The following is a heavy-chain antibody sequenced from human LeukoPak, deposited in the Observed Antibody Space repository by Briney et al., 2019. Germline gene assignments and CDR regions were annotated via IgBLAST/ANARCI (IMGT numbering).Heavy chain of an antibody. CDR2: MKGDGSHI. V-gene: IGHV3-7*01. D-gene: IGHD3-10*02. CDR3: AELGITMIGGV. Sequence: GGSLRLSCAASGFTFGNFWMSWVRQAPGRGLQWVASMKGDGSHIYYVDSVKGRFTISRDNAKNSLYLQMNSLRAEDTAVYYCAELGITMIGGVWGKGTTVTISS. J-gene: IGHJ6*04. CDR1: GFTFGNFW.